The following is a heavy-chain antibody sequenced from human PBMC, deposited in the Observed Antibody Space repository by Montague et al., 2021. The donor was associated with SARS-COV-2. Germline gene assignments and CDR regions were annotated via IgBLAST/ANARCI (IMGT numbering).Heavy chain of an antibody. Sequence: SETLSLTCAVYGGSFSGYYWSWIRQPPGKGLEWIGEISHSGSTNYNPSLKSRVTISIATSKNQFSLKLSSVTAADTAVYYCARHYSSTLPAVYWGQGTLVTVSS. CDR3: ARHYSSTLPAVY. CDR1: GGSFSGYY. D-gene: IGHD4-11*01. V-gene: IGHV4-34*01. CDR2: ISHSGST. J-gene: IGHJ4*02.